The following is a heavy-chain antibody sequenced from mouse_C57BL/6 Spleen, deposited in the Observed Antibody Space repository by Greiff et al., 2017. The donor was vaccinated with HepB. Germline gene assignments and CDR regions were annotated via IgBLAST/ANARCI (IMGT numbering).Heavy chain of an antibody. CDR3: TRGYYYGSNYWYFDV. J-gene: IGHJ1*03. CDR1: GYTFTDYE. V-gene: IGHV1-15*01. Sequence: VHLVESGAELVRPGASVTLSCKASGYTFTDYEMHWVKQTPVHGLEWIGAIDPETGGTAYNQKFKGKAILTADKSSSTAYMELRSLTSEDSAVYYCTRGYYYGSNYWYFDVWGTGTTVTVSS. D-gene: IGHD1-1*01. CDR2: IDPETGGT.